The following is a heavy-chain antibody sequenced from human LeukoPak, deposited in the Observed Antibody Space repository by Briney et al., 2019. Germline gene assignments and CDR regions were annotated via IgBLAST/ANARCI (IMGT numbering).Heavy chain of an antibody. Sequence: EGSLRLSCEASGFTFSTFPMHWVRQTPDKGLEWVAVISDDGRDVYYADSVKGRFTISRDNSKNTLYLQMHSVSPEDTAVVYCARVGRVSIYPSYMDVWGKGTTVTVSS. CDR3: ARVGRVSIYPSYMDV. CDR1: GFTFSTFP. J-gene: IGHJ6*03. D-gene: IGHD6-6*01. CDR2: ISDDGRDV. V-gene: IGHV3-30*04.